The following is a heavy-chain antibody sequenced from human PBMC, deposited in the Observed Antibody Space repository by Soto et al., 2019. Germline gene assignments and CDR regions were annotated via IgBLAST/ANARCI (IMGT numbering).Heavy chain of an antibody. CDR1: GGSISSGAYY. V-gene: IGHV4-30-4*01. CDR3: ARGIVLTGYAIPGWFDP. D-gene: IGHD2-8*01. J-gene: IGHJ5*02. CDR2: IYYSGTT. Sequence: QVQLQESGPGLVKSSQTLSLTCTVSGGSISSGAYYWSWIRQPPGKGLEWIGYIYYSGTTYYNPSLKSRVTMSVDTSKNQFSLKVSSVTAADTAVYYCARGIVLTGYAIPGWFDPWGQGTLVTVSS.